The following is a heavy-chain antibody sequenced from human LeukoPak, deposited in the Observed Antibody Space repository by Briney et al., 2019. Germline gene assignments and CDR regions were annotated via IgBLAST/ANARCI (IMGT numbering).Heavy chain of an antibody. J-gene: IGHJ4*02. V-gene: IGHV3-73*01. Sequence: GGSLRLSCAASGFTFSGSAMHWVRQASGKGLEWVGRIRSKANSYATAYAASVKGRFTISRDDSKNTAYLQMNSLKTEDTAVYYCARRAGAYSHPYDYWGQGTLVTVSS. CDR2: IRSKANSYAT. CDR3: ARRAGAYSHPYDY. CDR1: GFTFSGSA. D-gene: IGHD4/OR15-4a*01.